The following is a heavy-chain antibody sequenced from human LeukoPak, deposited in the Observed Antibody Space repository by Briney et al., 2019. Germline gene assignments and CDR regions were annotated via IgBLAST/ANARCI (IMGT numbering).Heavy chain of an antibody. Sequence: SETLSLTCTVSGGSISSYYWSWIRQPPGKGLEWIGYIYYSGSANYNPSLKSRVTISVDTSKNQFSLKLSSVTAADTAVYYCARNPGSSWYLNRDVSFDIWGQGTMVTVSS. D-gene: IGHD6-13*01. CDR1: GGSISSYY. CDR2: IYYSGSA. J-gene: IGHJ3*02. CDR3: ARNPGSSWYLNRDVSFDI. V-gene: IGHV4-59*08.